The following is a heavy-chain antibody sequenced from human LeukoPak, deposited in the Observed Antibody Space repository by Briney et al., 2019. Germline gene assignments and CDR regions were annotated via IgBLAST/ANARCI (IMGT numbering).Heavy chain of an antibody. V-gene: IGHV2-5*01. CDR1: GGSISSYYW. J-gene: IGHJ4*02. Sequence: TLSLTCTVSGGSISSYYWSWIRQPPGKALEWLALIYWNDDKRYSPSLKSRLTITKDTSKNQVVLTMTNMDPMDTATYYCAHRGKWPNYFDYWGQGTLVTVSS. CDR3: AHRGKWPNYFDY. D-gene: IGHD5-12*01. CDR2: IYWNDDK.